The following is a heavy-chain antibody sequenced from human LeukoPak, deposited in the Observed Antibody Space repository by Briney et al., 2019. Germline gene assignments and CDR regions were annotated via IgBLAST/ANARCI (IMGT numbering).Heavy chain of an antibody. Sequence: SETLSLTCAVSGGSLSSSNWWSWVRQPPGKGLEWIGEIYHSGSTNYNPSLKSRVTISVDKSKNQFSLKLSSVTAADTAVYYCARVGSTAMAQGYDYWGQGTPVTVSS. CDR2: IYHSGST. V-gene: IGHV4-4*02. D-gene: IGHD5-18*01. CDR1: GGSLSSSNW. J-gene: IGHJ4*02. CDR3: ARVGSTAMAQGYDY.